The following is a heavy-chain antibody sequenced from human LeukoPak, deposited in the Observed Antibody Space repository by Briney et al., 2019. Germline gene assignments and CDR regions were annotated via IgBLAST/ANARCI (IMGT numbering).Heavy chain of an antibody. CDR3: ARRLVVVSAAGDDAFDL. CDR2: LNTYSGNT. Sequence: ATVKLSCKASGYTFTRGCIRWGRQAPGQGLEWRRWLNTYSGNTNYEQNLQGRFTMTTDTSKSKAYMELRTLRSEDTAVYFCARRLVVVSAAGDDAFDLWGQGTMVTVSS. V-gene: IGHV1-18*01. J-gene: IGHJ3*01. CDR1: GYTFTRGC. D-gene: IGHD2-15*01.